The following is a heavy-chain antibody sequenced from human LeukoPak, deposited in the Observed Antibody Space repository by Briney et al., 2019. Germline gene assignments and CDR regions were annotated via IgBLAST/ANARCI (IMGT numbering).Heavy chain of an antibody. CDR2: IIPILGIA. V-gene: IGHV1-69*04. CDR3: ARDNLAYSYGEAIDY. CDR1: GGTFTSYA. D-gene: IGHD5-18*01. Sequence: SVKVSCKASGGTFTSYAISWVRQAPGQGLEWMGRIIPILGIANYAQKFPGRVTITAAKYTSTAYMELSSRRSEDAAVYYCARDNLAYSYGEAIDYWGQGTLVTVSS. J-gene: IGHJ4*02.